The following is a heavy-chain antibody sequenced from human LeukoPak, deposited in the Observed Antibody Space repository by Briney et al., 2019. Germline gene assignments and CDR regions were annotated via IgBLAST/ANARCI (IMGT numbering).Heavy chain of an antibody. J-gene: IGHJ4*02. CDR1: GFTFSRYW. Sequence: PGGSLRLSCAASGFTFSRYWMTWVRQAPGKGLEWVANIKEDGSEKYYVDSVKGRFTISRDNANNSLYLQMNSPRAEDTAVYYCARADFSGKIFDYWGQGTLVTVSS. V-gene: IGHV3-7*01. D-gene: IGHD2-15*01. CDR3: ARADFSGKIFDY. CDR2: IKEDGSEK.